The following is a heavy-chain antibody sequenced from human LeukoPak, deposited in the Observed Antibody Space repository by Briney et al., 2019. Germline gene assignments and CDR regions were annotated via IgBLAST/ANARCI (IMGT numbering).Heavy chain of an antibody. CDR1: GFTFTNAW. CDR3: STLTSRGLSNS. CDR2: IKSKADGETI. V-gene: IGHV3-15*07. D-gene: IGHD4-23*01. Sequence: GGSLRLSCAASGFTFTNAWMNWVRQAPGKGLEWVGRIKSKADGETIDYAAPVKGRFTFSRDDSKNMLYLQMNSLKSEDTAVYYCSTLTSRGLSNSWGQGTLVTVSS. J-gene: IGHJ4*02.